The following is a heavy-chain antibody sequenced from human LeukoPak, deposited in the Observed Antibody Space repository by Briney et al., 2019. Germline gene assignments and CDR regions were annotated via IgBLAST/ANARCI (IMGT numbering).Heavy chain of an antibody. J-gene: IGHJ4*02. CDR2: IYYSGST. D-gene: IGHD3-16*02. V-gene: IGHV4-31*03. CDR1: GGSISSGGYY. Sequence: SQTLSLTCTVSGGSISSGGYYWSWIRQHPGKGLEWIGYIYYSGSTYYNPSLKSRVTISVDTSKNQFSLKLSSVTAADTAVYYCARGVRGVWGSYRDRHHLDYWGEGTLVTVS. CDR3: ARGVRGVWGSYRDRHHLDY.